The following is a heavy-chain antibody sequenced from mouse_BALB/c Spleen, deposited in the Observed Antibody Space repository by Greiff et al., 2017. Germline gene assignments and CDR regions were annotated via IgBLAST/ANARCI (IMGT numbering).Heavy chain of an antibody. CDR3: ARGRSYMDY. V-gene: IGHV5-4*02. J-gene: IGHJ4*01. CDR1: GFTFSDYY. CDR2: ISDGGSYT. Sequence: EVKLMESGGGLVKPGGSLKLSCAASGFTFSDYYMYWVRQTPEKRLEWVATISDGGSYTYYPDSVKGRFTISRDNAKNNLYLQMSSLKSEDTAMYYCARGRSYMDYWGQGTSVTVSS.